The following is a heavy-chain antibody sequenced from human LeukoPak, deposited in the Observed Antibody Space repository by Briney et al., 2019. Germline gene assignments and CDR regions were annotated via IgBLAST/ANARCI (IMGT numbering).Heavy chain of an antibody. D-gene: IGHD2-2*02. Sequence: GGSLRLSCAASGFTFSSYALSWVRQAPGKGLEWVSAISASGVSTYCADSVKDRFTISRDNSKNTLYLQMNSLRAEDTAVYYCAGYNCSSTTCYTGGFDYWGQGTLVTVSS. J-gene: IGHJ4*02. CDR3: AGYNCSSTTCYTGGFDY. V-gene: IGHV3-23*01. CDR1: GFTFSSYA. CDR2: ISASGVST.